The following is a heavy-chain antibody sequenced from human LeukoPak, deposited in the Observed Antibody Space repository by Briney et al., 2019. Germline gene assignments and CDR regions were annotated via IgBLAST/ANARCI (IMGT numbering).Heavy chain of an antibody. CDR1: GGTFSSYA. CDR3: ARGHNLDYFDY. CDR2: IIPIFGTA. V-gene: IGHV1-69*05. J-gene: IGHJ4*02. Sequence: RASVKVSCKASGGTFSSYAISWVRQAPGQGLEWMGGIIPIFGTANYAQKFQGRVTITTDESTSTAYMELSSLRSEDTAVYYCARGHNLDYFDYWGQGTLVTVSS. D-gene: IGHD5-24*01.